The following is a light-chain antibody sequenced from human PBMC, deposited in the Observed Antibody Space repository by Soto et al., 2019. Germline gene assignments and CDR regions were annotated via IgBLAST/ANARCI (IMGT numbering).Light chain of an antibody. CDR2: GNI. Sequence: QSALTQPPSVSGAPGQRVTISCTGSSSNIGAGYDVHWYQQVPGTAPKLLIYGNINRPSGVPDRFSGSKSGTSASLAITGLQAEDEADYYCQSYDGSLSGVVFGGGTKVTVL. V-gene: IGLV1-40*01. CDR3: QSYDGSLSGVV. J-gene: IGLJ2*01. CDR1: SSNIGAGYD.